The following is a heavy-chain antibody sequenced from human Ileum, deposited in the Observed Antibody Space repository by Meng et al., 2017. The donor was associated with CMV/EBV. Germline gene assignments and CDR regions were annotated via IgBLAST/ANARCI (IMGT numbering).Heavy chain of an antibody. CDR1: GYTFTGYY. CDR3: ARGGLTYYYDSSCYYGY. CDR2: INPNSGGT. Sequence: ASVKVSCKASGYTFTGYYMHWVRQAPGQGLEWMGWINPNSGGTNYAQKFQGRVTMTRDTSISTAYMELSRLRSDDTAVYYCARGGLTYYYDSSCYYGYWGQGTLVTVSS. D-gene: IGHD3-22*01. J-gene: IGHJ4*02. V-gene: IGHV1-2*02.